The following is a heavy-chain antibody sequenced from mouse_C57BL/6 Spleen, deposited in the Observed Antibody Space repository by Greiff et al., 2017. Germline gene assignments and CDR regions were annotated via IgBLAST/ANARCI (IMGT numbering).Heavy chain of an antibody. V-gene: IGHV1-85*01. CDR1: GYTFTSYD. J-gene: IGHJ1*03. CDR2: IYPRDGST. Sequence: QVQLQQSGPELVKPGASVKLSCKASGYTFTSYDINWVKQRPGQGLEWIGWIYPRDGSTKYNEKFKGKATLTVDTSSSTAYMELHSLTSEDSAVYFCASPYYYGSSHWYFDVWGTGTTVTVSS. CDR3: ASPYYYGSSHWYFDV. D-gene: IGHD1-1*01.